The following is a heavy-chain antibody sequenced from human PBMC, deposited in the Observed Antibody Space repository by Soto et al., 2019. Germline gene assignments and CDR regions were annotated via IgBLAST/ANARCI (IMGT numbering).Heavy chain of an antibody. D-gene: IGHD2-2*01. V-gene: IGHV3-74*01. CDR2: INSEGTST. CDR1: GFTFGSYW. CDR3: ARGSSTSCHSGY. J-gene: IGHJ4*02. Sequence: HPGGSLRLSCAASGFTFGSYWMHWVRQAPGKGLVWVSRINSEGTSTSYADSVKGRFTISRDNAKNTLYLQMNSLRAEDTAVYYCARGSSTSCHSGYWGQGTLVTVSS.